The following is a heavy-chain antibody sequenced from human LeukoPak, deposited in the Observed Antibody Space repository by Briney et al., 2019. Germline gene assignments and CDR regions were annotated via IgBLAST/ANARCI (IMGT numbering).Heavy chain of an antibody. CDR1: GYSIGIAYY. D-gene: IGHD3-3*01. V-gene: IGHV4-38-2*01. J-gene: IGHJ4*02. CDR2: IFRGGST. CDR3: ARYDSRGSGSTQLEY. Sequence: SETLSLTCAVSGYSIGIAYYWGWIRQPPGKGLEWIGRIFRGGSTSYNPSLMSRPTMSMDTSKNQFSLQLTSVTAADTAVYYCARYDSRGSGSTQLEYWGQGILVTISS.